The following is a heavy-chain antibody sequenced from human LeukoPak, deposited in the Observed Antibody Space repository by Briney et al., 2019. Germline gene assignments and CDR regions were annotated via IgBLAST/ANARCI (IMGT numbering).Heavy chain of an antibody. CDR1: GGSISSYY. CDR3: AGSSVPGTSDY. V-gene: IGHV4-34*01. Sequence: PSETLSLTCTVSGGSISSYYWSWIRQPPGKGLEWIGEINHSGSTNYNPSLKSRVTMSVDPSMNQFSLKLTSVTAADTAVYYCAGSSVPGTSDYWGQGTLVTVSS. J-gene: IGHJ4*01. CDR2: INHSGST. D-gene: IGHD6-19*01.